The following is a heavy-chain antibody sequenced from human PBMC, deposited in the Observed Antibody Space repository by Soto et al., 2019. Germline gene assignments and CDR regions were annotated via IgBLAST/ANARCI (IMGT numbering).Heavy chain of an antibody. CDR3: ATEGDVVPAAIRFDY. CDR1: GFTFSSYA. V-gene: IGHV3-23*01. D-gene: IGHD2-2*01. J-gene: IGHJ4*02. Sequence: GGSLRLSCAASGFTFSSYAMSWVRQAPGKGLEWVSAISGSGGSTYYADSVKGRFTISRDNSKNTLYLQMNSLRAEDTAVYYCATEGDVVPAAIRFDYWGQGTLVTVSS. CDR2: ISGSGGST.